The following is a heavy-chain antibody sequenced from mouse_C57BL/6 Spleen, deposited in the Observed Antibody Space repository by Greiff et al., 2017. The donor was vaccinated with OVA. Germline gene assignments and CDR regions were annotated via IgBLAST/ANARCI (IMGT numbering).Heavy chain of an antibody. CDR3: AREGIYYDYDWFAY. CDR2: ISDGGSYT. Sequence: EVMLVESGGGLVKPGGSLKLSCAASGFTFSSYAMSWVRQTPEKRLVWVATISDGGSYTYYPDNVKGRFTISRDNAKNNLYLQMRHLKSEDTAMYYCAREGIYYDYDWFAYWGQGTLVTVSA. D-gene: IGHD2-4*01. J-gene: IGHJ3*01. V-gene: IGHV5-4*01. CDR1: GFTFSSYA.